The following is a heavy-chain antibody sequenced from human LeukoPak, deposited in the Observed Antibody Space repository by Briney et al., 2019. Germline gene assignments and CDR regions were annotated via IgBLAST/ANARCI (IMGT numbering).Heavy chain of an antibody. V-gene: IGHV1-46*02. D-gene: IGHD6-13*01. CDR2: INPSGGST. CDR3: ARDGSPARFDY. J-gene: IGHJ4*01. CDR1: GYTFNIYY. Sequence: ASVKVSCKTSGYTFNIYYMHWVRQAPGQGLEWMGIINPSGGSTTYAQKFQGRVTMTRDTSTTTAYMELNNLKSEDTAVYHCARDGSPARFDYWGHGTLVTVSS.